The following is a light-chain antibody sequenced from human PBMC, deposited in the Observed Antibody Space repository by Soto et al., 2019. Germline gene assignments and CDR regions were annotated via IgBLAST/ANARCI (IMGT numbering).Light chain of an antibody. CDR3: LLSYNGPYV. CDR1: TGAVTNGHY. CDR2: DTT. V-gene: IGLV7-46*01. Sequence: QAVVTPAPSLTVSPGVTVTLTCGSSTGAVTNGHYPYWFQQKPGQAPRTLIYDTTNRHSWTPARFSGSLLGGKAALTLSGAQPEDEAEYYCLLSYNGPYVFGTGTKVTVL. J-gene: IGLJ1*01.